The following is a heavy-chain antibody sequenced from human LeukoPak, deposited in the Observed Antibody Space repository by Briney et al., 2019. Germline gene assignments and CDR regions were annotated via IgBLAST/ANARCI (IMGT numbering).Heavy chain of an antibody. Sequence: SETLSLTCTVSGPSLTNYYWSWIRQPPGEGLEWLGYIYYNGSTNYNPSLRSRVTISVDTPKNQFSLKLSSVTAADTAVYYCARSHGSGSYYNLNDYWGQGTLVTDSS. J-gene: IGHJ4*02. D-gene: IGHD3-10*01. V-gene: IGHV4-59*01. CDR1: GPSLTNYY. CDR3: ARSHGSGSYYNLNDY. CDR2: IYYNGST.